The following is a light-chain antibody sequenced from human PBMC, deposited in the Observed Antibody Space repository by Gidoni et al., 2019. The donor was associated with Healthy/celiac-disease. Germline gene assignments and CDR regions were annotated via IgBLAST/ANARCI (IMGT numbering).Light chain of an antibody. CDR1: QSVSSSY. V-gene: IGKV3-20*01. Sequence: IVLTQPPGTLSLSPGDRATLSCRASQSVSSSYLAWYQQKPGQAPRLLIYGASSRATGIPDRFSGSGSGTDFTLTISRLEPEDFAVYYCQQYGSSPRTFGQGTKVEIK. CDR3: QQYGSSPRT. CDR2: GAS. J-gene: IGKJ1*01.